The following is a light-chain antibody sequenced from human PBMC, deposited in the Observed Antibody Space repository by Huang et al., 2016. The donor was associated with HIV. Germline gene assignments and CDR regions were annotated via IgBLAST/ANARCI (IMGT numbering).Light chain of an antibody. Sequence: EIVMTQSPATLSVSPGGGATLSCRASQNVRSNLAWYQPTPGQAPRLLIHDTSTRASGVPARFSGSGSGTEFTLTISGLQSEDFAVYYCQQYDNWPPGLTFGGGTKVEI. J-gene: IGKJ4*01. CDR3: QQYDNWPPGLT. CDR1: QNVRSN. CDR2: DTS. V-gene: IGKV3D-15*01.